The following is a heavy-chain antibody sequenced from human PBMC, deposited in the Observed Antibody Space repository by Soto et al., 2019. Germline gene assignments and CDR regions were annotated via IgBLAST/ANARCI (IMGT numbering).Heavy chain of an antibody. CDR2: IYSGGST. V-gene: IGHV3-66*01. J-gene: IGHJ6*03. CDR1: GFTVSSNY. Sequence: GGSLRLSCAASGFTVSSNYMSWVRQAPGKGLEWVSVIYSGGSTYYADSVKGRFTISRDNSKNTRYLQMNSLRAEDTAVYYCARDFKNKVDYYYYYYMDVWGKGTTVTVSS. CDR3: ARDFKNKVDYYYYYYMDV.